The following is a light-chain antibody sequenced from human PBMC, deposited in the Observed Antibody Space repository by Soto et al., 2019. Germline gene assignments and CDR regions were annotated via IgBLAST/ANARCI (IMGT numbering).Light chain of an antibody. J-gene: IGLJ1*01. CDR1: SSDVGGYNY. CDR3: CSYAGSYTYV. Sequence: QSVLTQPRSVSGSPGQSVTISCTGTSSDVGGYNYVSWYQQHPDKAPKVMIYDVSKRPSGVPDRFSGSKSGNTASLTISGLQAEDEADYYCCSYAGSYTYVFGSGTKVTVL. V-gene: IGLV2-11*01. CDR2: DVS.